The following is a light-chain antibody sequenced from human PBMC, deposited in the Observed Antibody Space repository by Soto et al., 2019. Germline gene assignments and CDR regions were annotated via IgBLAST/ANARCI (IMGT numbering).Light chain of an antibody. CDR3: QQYNNWPGT. Sequence: EIIMTQSPATLSVSPGERVTLSRRASQSISGNLAWYQHKPGQAPRLLISGASARAPGFPARFSGSGSGTEFTLTISSLQSEDFAVYYCQQYNNWPGTFGQGTKVDIK. CDR2: GAS. J-gene: IGKJ1*01. CDR1: QSISGN. V-gene: IGKV3-15*01.